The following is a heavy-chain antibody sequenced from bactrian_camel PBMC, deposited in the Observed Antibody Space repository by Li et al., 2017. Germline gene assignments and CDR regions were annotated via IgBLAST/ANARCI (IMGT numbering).Heavy chain of an antibody. CDR2: VARDGTS. J-gene: IGHJ4*01. Sequence: VQLVESGGGSEQPGGSLRLACVASGDINYTNSRAWFRQAPGKEREGVARVARDGTSTYAEFVKGRFTISRDNDKKTLGLQMDSLVIEDTCMYYCAAEFGRCPADWDFRQYHYWGQGTQVTVS. D-gene: IGHD7*01. CDR3: AAEFGRCPADWDFRQYHY. V-gene: IGHV3S53*01. CDR1: GDINYTNS.